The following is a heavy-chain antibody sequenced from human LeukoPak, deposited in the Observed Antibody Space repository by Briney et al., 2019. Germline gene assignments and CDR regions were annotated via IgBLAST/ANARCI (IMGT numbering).Heavy chain of an antibody. CDR1: GFTFSSYW. CDR2: ISSSSSYI. CDR3: ASIGYYDFWSGYLEADY. V-gene: IGHV3-21*01. Sequence: GGSLRLSCAASGFTFSSYWMSWVRQAPGKGLEWVSSISSSSSYIYYADSVKGRFTISRDNAKNSLYLQMNSLRAEDTAVYYCASIGYYDFWSGYLEADYWGQGTLVTVSS. D-gene: IGHD3-3*01. J-gene: IGHJ4*02.